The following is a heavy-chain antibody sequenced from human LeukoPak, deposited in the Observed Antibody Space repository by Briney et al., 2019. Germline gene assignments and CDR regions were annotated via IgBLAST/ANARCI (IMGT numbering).Heavy chain of an antibody. D-gene: IGHD6-13*01. J-gene: IGHJ4*02. CDR2: IKQDGSEK. CDR3: ARAIAASQYYFDY. CDR1: GFTFSCYW. V-gene: IGHV3-7*01. Sequence: GGSLRLSCAASGFTFSCYWMTWVRQAPGKGLEWVANIKQDGSEKYYVDSVKGRFTISRDNAKNSLYLQMNSLRAEDTAVYYCARAIAASQYYFDYWGQGTLVTVSS.